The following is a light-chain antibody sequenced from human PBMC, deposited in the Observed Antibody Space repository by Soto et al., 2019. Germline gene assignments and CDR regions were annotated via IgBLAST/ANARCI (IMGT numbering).Light chain of an antibody. V-gene: IGKV3-20*01. CDR1: QSVSSNF. Sequence: EIVLTQSPATLSLSPGERATLSCRASQSVSSNFLAWYQHKPGQAPRLLIYDSSSRATGIPDRFSGSGSGTDFTLIIIRLEPEDFAVYYCQQYDISPWTFGQGTKVEI. J-gene: IGKJ1*01. CDR2: DSS. CDR3: QQYDISPWT.